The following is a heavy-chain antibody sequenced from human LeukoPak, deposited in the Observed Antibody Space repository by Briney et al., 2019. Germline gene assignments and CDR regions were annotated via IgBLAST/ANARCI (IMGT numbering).Heavy chain of an antibody. CDR1: GGSFSDYY. CDR2: VNHSGST. V-gene: IGHV4-34*01. D-gene: IGHD3-10*01. J-gene: IGHJ5*02. Sequence: PSETLSLTCAVYGGSFSDYYWSWIRQSPGKGLEWIGEVNHSGSTNYNPSLKSRVTISIDTSKNQFSLKLSSVTAADTAVYYCAKRGGYYYGSGIRNWFDPWGQGTLVTVSS. CDR3: AKRGGYYYGSGIRNWFDP.